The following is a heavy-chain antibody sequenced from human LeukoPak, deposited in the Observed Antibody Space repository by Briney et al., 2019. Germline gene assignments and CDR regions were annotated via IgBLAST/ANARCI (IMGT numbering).Heavy chain of an antibody. D-gene: IGHD2-2*01. CDR2: IYWDDDK. Sequence: SGPTLVNPTQTLTLTCTFSGFSLSTRGVAVGWIRQPPGKALEWLALIYWDDDKRYSPSLKSGLTIAKDTSKNQVVLAMTNMDPVDTGTYYCAHTGPSRTSWYSSFDYWGQGILVTVSS. CDR1: GFSLSTRGVA. V-gene: IGHV2-5*02. J-gene: IGHJ4*02. CDR3: AHTGPSRTSWYSSFDY.